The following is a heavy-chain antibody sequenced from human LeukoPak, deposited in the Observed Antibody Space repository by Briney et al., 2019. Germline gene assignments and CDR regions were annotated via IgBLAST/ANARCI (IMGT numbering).Heavy chain of an antibody. CDR2: MNPNSGNT. J-gene: IGHJ6*03. V-gene: IGHV1-8*03. Sequence: ASVKVSCKPSGYTFTSYDINWVRQATGQGLEWMGWMNPNSGNTGYAQKFQGRVTITRNTSISTAYMELSSLRSEDTAVYYCARGARRGGFYYMDVWGKGTTVTVSS. CDR1: GYTFTSYD. CDR3: ARGARRGGFYYMDV. D-gene: IGHD6-6*01.